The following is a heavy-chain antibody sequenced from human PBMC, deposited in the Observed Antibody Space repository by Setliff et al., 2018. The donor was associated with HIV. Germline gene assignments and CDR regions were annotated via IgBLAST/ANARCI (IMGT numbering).Heavy chain of an antibody. CDR3: ARLGDSGYDFRGYFDY. V-gene: IGHV4-39*01. J-gene: IGHJ4*02. CDR2: VYYSGGT. CDR1: GGSVSDTSYY. Sequence: PSETLSLTCTVSGGSVSDTSYYRGWIRKPPGKGLEWLANVYYSGGTYYNPSLNSRVTISVDTSRNQFSLTLTSVTAADTALYFCARLGDSGYDFRGYFDYWGQGKLVTVSS. D-gene: IGHD5-12*01.